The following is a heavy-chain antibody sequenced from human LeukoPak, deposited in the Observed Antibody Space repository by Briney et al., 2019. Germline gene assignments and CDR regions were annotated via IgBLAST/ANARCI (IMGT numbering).Heavy chain of an antibody. Sequence: ASVKVSCKASGYTFTGYYMHWVRQAPGQGPEWMGWINPNSGGTSYAQKFQGRVTMTRDTSISTAYMEMSRLTFDDTAVYCCARDRLVAGDGIFDYWGQGTLVTVSS. D-gene: IGHD6-19*01. CDR1: GYTFTGYY. CDR2: INPNSGGT. V-gene: IGHV1-2*02. CDR3: ARDRLVAGDGIFDY. J-gene: IGHJ4*02.